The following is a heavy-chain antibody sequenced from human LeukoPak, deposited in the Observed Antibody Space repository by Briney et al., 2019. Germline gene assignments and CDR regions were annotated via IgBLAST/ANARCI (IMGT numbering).Heavy chain of an antibody. CDR3: AIMAGRAVAEDY. CDR1: GFTFSTYS. D-gene: IGHD6-19*01. CDR2: ISSSSSYI. J-gene: IGHJ4*02. Sequence: PGGSLRLSCAASGFTFSTYSMNWVRQAPGKGLEWVSSISSSSSYIYYADSMKGRFTISRDNAKNSLYLQMNSLRAEDTAVYYCAIMAGRAVAEDYWGQGTLVTVSS. V-gene: IGHV3-21*01.